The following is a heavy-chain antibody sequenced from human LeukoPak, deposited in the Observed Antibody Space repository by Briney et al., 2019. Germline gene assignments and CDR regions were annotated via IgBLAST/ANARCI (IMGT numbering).Heavy chain of an antibody. Sequence: GGSLRLSCAASGFTFSSYEMNWVRQAPGKGPEWVSYISSSGSTIYYADSMKGRFTISRDNAKNSLYLQMNSLRAEDTALYYCASFFYFDYGGKGGVYWGQGTLVTVSS. CDR2: ISSSGSTI. J-gene: IGHJ4*02. D-gene: IGHD4-23*01. CDR1: GFTFSSYE. CDR3: ASFFYFDYGGKGGVY. V-gene: IGHV3-48*03.